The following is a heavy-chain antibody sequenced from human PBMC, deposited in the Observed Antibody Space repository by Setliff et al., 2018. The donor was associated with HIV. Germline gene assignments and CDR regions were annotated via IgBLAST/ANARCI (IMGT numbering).Heavy chain of an antibody. V-gene: IGHV4-4*07. J-gene: IGHJ6*02. CDR2: MHTSGNT. Sequence: SETLSLTCTSSGDSISGYYWSWIRQPAGKGLEWIGRMHTSGNTNYNPSLKSRVTMSVDTSKNQFSLRLSSVTAADTAVYYCARDVTYYYDSGGRDYYGMDVWGQGTTVTVSS. CDR1: GDSISGYY. D-gene: IGHD3-22*01. CDR3: ARDVTYYYDSGGRDYYGMDV.